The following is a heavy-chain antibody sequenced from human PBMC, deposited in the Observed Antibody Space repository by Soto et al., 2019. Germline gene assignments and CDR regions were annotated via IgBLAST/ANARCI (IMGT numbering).Heavy chain of an antibody. CDR3: ASSIRYCGGDCHYWYFDL. D-gene: IGHD2-21*02. V-gene: IGHV3-33*01. Sequence: QVQLVESGGGVVQPGRSLRLSCAASGFTFSSYGMHWVRQAPGKGLEWVAVIWYDGSNKYYADSVKGRFTISRDNSKNTLYLQMNSLRAEDTAVYYCASSIRYCGGDCHYWYFDLWGRGTLVTVSS. J-gene: IGHJ2*01. CDR2: IWYDGSNK. CDR1: GFTFSSYG.